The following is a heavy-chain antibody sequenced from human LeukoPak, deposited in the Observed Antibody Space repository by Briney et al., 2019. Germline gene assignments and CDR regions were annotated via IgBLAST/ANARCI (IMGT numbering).Heavy chain of an antibody. V-gene: IGHV1-8*01. Sequence: ASLKVSCKASGYTFTSYDINSVRQATGQGLEWMGWMNPNSGNTGYAQKFQGRVTMTRNTSISTAYMELSSLRSEDTAVYYCATRRVTLYPGGMDVWGQGTTVTVSS. CDR2: MNPNSGNT. D-gene: IGHD1-14*01. CDR3: ATRRVTLYPGGMDV. CDR1: GYTFTSYD. J-gene: IGHJ6*02.